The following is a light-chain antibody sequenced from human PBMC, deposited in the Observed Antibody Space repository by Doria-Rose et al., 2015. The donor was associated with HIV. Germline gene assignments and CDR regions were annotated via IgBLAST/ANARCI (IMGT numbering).Light chain of an antibody. CDR2: DNS. CDR1: NIGIKS. CDR3: QVWDSSSDHLVV. J-gene: IGLJ3*02. V-gene: IGLV3-21*02. Sequence: LTQPPSVSVAPGQTARITCGGNNIGIKSVHWYQQKPGQAPVLVAYDNSDRPSGIPERFSGSNSGNTATLTISRVEAGDEAGYFCQVWDSSSDHLVVFGGGTDLTVL.